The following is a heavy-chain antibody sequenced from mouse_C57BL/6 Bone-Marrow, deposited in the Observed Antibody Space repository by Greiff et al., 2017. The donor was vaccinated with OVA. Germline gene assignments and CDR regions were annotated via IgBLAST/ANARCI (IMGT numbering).Heavy chain of an antibody. Sequence: EVKLQESGAELVRPGASVKLSCTASGFNIQDDYMHWVKQRPEQGLEWIGWIDPENGDTEYASKFQGKATITADTSSNTAYLQLSSLTSEDTAVYDCTLDDGYYDAMDYWGQGTSVTVSS. CDR1: GFNIQDDY. CDR2: IDPENGDT. D-gene: IGHD2-3*01. V-gene: IGHV14-4*01. CDR3: TLDDGYYDAMDY. J-gene: IGHJ4*01.